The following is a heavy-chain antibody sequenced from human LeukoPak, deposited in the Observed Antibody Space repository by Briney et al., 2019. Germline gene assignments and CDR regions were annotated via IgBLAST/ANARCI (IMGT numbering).Heavy chain of an antibody. CDR1: GFTFTNYA. Sequence: PGESLRLSCSASGFTFTNYAMSWVRQAPGKGLEWVSSISSSTSYIYYADSVKGRFTISRDNAKNSLYLQMNSLRAEDTAVYYCARDWYGGNFFDIWGQGTMVTVSS. D-gene: IGHD4-23*01. CDR2: ISSSTSYI. J-gene: IGHJ3*02. CDR3: ARDWYGGNFFDI. V-gene: IGHV3-21*01.